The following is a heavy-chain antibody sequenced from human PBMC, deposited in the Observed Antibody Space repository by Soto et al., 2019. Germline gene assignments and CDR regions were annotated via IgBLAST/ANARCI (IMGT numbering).Heavy chain of an antibody. Sequence: EVQLVESGGGLVKPGGSLRLSCAASGFTFSSYSMNWVRQATGKGLEWVSSISSSSSYIYYADSVKGRFTISRDNAKNSLYLQMNSLRAEDTAVYYCARGGYSGYEPYYLGQGTRVTVSS. CDR2: ISSSSSYI. D-gene: IGHD5-12*01. J-gene: IGHJ4*02. CDR3: ARGGYSGYEPYY. V-gene: IGHV3-21*01. CDR1: GFTFSSYS.